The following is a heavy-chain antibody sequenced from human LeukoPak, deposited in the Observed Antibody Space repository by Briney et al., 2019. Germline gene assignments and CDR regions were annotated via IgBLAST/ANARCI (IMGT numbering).Heavy chain of an antibody. V-gene: IGHV1-18*01. CDR3: ARVSGYDWERFYDY. J-gene: IGHJ4*02. CDR2: ISAYNGDT. CDR1: GYTYTSYG. D-gene: IGHD5-12*01. Sequence: ASVKVSCKASGYTYTSYGISWVRQAPGQGLEWMGWISAYNGDTHYAQKFQGRVTMTTETSTSTAYMELRSLRSDDTAVYYCARVSGYDWERFYDYWGQGTLVTVSS.